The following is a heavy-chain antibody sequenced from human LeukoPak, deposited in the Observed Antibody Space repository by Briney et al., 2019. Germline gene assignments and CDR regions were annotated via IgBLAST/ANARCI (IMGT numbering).Heavy chain of an antibody. Sequence: GGSLRLSCAASGFTFSSYAMSWVRQAPGKGLEWVSAISGSGGSTYYADSVKGRFTISRDNSKNTLYLQMNSLRAEDTAVYYSPGLEGVATGVGAFDIWGQGTMVTVSS. CDR3: PGLEGVATGVGAFDI. CDR2: ISGSGGST. V-gene: IGHV3-23*01. D-gene: IGHD4-23*01. CDR1: GFTFSSYA. J-gene: IGHJ3*02.